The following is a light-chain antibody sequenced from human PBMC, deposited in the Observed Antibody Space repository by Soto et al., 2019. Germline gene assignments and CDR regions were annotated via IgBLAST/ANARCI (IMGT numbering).Light chain of an antibody. Sequence: DIVMTQSPDSLAVSLGERATINCKSSQSVLYSSNNKNYLAWYQQKPGQPPKALIYWASTRESGVPDRFSGSGSGTDFTLTISSLQAEDVAVYYCQQYASTRWTFGQGTKVEIK. CDR1: QSVLYSSNNKNY. CDR2: WAS. CDR3: QQYASTRWT. J-gene: IGKJ1*01. V-gene: IGKV4-1*01.